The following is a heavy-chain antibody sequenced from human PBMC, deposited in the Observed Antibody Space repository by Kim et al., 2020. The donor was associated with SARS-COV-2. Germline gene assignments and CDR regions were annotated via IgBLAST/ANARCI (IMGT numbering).Heavy chain of an antibody. CDR3: ARALYGSGKGWFDP. Sequence: NPHLKSRVTISVDTSKNQFSLKRSSVTAADTAVYYCARALYGSGKGWFDPWGQGTLVTVSS. J-gene: IGHJ5*02. V-gene: IGHV4-59*01. D-gene: IGHD3-10*01.